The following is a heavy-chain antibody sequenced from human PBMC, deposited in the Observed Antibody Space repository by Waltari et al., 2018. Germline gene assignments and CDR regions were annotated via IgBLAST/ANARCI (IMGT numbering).Heavy chain of an antibody. V-gene: IGHV4-34*01. D-gene: IGHD6-13*01. CDR2: INHSGNT. CDR1: GGSFSGYY. J-gene: IGHJ5*02. CDR3: ARGVGSSWYRVAWFDP. Sequence: QVQLQQWGAGLLKPSETLSLTCAVYGGSFSGYYWSWIRGPPGKGLEWIGEINHSGNTNYNQSLNSRVTISVDTSKNQFSLKLSSLTAADSAVYYCARGVGSSWYRVAWFDPWGQGTLVTVSS.